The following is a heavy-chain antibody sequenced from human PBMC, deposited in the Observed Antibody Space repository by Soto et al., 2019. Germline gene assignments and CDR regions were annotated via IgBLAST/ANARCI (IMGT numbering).Heavy chain of an antibody. CDR2: IYHSGST. CDR3: AAGGGLPRYY. Sequence: SETLSLACAVSGGSISSGGYSWSWIRQPPGKGLEWIGYIYHSGSTYYNPSLKSRVTISVDRSKNQFSLKLSSVTAADTAVYYCAAGGGLPRYYWGQGTLVTVSS. D-gene: IGHD5-12*01. J-gene: IGHJ4*02. V-gene: IGHV4-30-2*01. CDR1: GGSISSGGYS.